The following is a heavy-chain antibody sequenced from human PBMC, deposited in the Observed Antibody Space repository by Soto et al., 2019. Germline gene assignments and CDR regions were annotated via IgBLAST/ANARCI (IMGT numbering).Heavy chain of an antibody. CDR1: GFTFSSYA. J-gene: IGHJ3*02. CDR3: AREELRFDAFDI. Sequence: QVQLVESGGGVVQPGRSLRLSCAASGFTFSSYAMHWVRQAPGKGLEWVAVISYDGSNKYYADSVKGRFTISRDNSKNTLYLQMNSLRAEDTAVYYCAREELRFDAFDIWGQGTMVTVSS. CDR2: ISYDGSNK. D-gene: IGHD4-17*01. V-gene: IGHV3-30-3*01.